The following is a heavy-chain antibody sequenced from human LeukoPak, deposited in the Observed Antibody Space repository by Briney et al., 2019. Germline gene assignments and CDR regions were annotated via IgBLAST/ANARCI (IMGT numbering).Heavy chain of an antibody. CDR3: AKQYNYLFDP. V-gene: IGHV4-59*08. CDR2: IDNSGIT. D-gene: IGHD5-24*01. Sequence: SETLSLTCTVSGGSISSYYWSWIRQPPGKGLEWIGYIDNSGITHYNPSLKSRITISLDTSKNQFSLNVYSVTAADTAVYYCAKQYNYLFDPWGRGTLVTVSS. J-gene: IGHJ5*02. CDR1: GGSISSYY.